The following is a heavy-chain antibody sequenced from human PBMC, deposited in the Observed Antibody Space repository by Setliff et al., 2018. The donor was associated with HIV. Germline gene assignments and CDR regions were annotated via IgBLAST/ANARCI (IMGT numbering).Heavy chain of an antibody. Sequence: GGSLRLSCAASGFTFSSYGMHWVRQAPGKGLEWVTFIASDVSKTHIADSVKGRFTISRDNSKNMLYLQMNSLRAEDTAVYYCARSVIGYYYYGMDVWGQGTLVTVSS. CDR2: IASDVSKT. V-gene: IGHV3-30*02. J-gene: IGHJ6*02. CDR1: GFTFSSYG. CDR3: ARSVIGYYYYGMDV. D-gene: IGHD3-10*01.